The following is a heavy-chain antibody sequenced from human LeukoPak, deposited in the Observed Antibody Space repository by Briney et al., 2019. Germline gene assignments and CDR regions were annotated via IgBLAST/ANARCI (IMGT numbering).Heavy chain of an antibody. J-gene: IGHJ4*02. Sequence: GGSLRLSCTASGFTFSNCAMSWVRQAPGKGLEWVAVISYDGSNKYYADSVKGRFTISRDNSKNTLYLQMNSLRAEDTAVYYCARDGGSYLDYWGQGTLVTVSS. CDR3: ARDGGSYLDY. CDR1: GFTFSNCA. D-gene: IGHD1-26*01. CDR2: ISYDGSNK. V-gene: IGHV3-30-3*01.